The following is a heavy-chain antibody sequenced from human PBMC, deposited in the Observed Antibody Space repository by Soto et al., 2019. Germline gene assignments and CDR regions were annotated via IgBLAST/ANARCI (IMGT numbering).Heavy chain of an antibody. CDR3: AREAVEMATIPYYCYGMDV. Sequence: QVQLVQSGAEVKKPGSSVKVSCKASGGTFSSYAISWVRQAPGQGLEWMGGIIPIFGTANYAQKFQGRVTITADASTRTAYMELSSLRSEDTAVYYCAREAVEMATIPYYCYGMDVWGQGTTVTVSS. D-gene: IGHD5-12*01. J-gene: IGHJ6*02. V-gene: IGHV1-69*12. CDR1: GGTFSSYA. CDR2: IIPIFGTA.